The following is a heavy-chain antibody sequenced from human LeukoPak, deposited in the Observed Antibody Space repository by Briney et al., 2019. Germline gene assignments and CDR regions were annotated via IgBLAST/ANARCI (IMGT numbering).Heavy chain of an antibody. CDR1: GGTFSSYA. V-gene: IGHV1-69*05. CDR2: IIPIFGTA. CDR3: ARDGKRWNYGILIY. Sequence: SVKVSCKASGGTFSSYAISWVRQAPGQGLEWMGGIIPIFGTANYAQKFQGRVTITTDESTSTAYMELSWLRSDDTAVYYCARDGKRWNYGILIYWGQGTLVTVSS. J-gene: IGHJ4*02. D-gene: IGHD1-7*01.